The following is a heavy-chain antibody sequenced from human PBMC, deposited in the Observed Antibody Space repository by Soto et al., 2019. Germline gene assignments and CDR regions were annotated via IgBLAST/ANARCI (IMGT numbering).Heavy chain of an antibody. D-gene: IGHD5-12*01. J-gene: IGHJ4*02. CDR2: IIPVFGTT. CDR3: AKGDTGEAATTGALDL. Sequence: QAQVVQSGPEVAKPGSSVKVSCKASEDIFGSSGFSWVRQAPGLGLEWMGGIIPVFGTTEYAEKFRGRVTISADDAKRAVYMELDSLTSDDTAVYYCAKGDTGEAATTGALDLWGQGTLVTVSS. V-gene: IGHV1-69*01. CDR1: EDIFGSSG.